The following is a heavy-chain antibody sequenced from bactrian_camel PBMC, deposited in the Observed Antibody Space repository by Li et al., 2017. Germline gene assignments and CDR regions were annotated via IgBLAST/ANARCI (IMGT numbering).Heavy chain of an antibody. D-gene: IGHD6*01. CDR1: GDNYC. J-gene: IGHJ6*01. CDR3: SAVDFDESPPGGACTAQEAVFFGR. CDR2: IEHDGST. V-gene: IGHV3S53*01. Sequence: QVQLVESGGGSVQAGGHLRLSCTVSGDNYCTAWFRQTPGKGREGVAAIEHDGSTTYIDSVKDRFTISRDNTKNTLYLQMNSLSPEDTAKYYCSAVDFDESPPGGACTAQEAVFFGRWGQGTQVTVS.